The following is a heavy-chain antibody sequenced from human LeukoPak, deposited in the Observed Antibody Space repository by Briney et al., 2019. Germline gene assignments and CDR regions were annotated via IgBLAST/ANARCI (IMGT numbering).Heavy chain of an antibody. CDR1: GYSFTRYA. CDR3: ARDKELLAVVAHDAFDI. CDR2: ISTYNGNT. V-gene: IGHV1-18*01. J-gene: IGHJ3*02. Sequence: GASVKVSCKASGYSFTRYAISWVRQAPGQGLEWMGRISTYNGNTNYAQRLQGRVTMTTDTSTSAAYMELRSLRSDDTAVYYCARDKELLAVVAHDAFDIWGQGTMVTVSS. D-gene: IGHD3-3*02.